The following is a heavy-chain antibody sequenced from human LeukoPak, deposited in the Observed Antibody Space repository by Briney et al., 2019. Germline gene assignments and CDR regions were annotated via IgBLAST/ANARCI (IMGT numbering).Heavy chain of an antibody. CDR1: GGSISSYY. Sequence: SEALSLTCTVSGGSISSYYWSWIRQPPGKGLEWIGYIYYSGSTNYNPSLKSRVTISVDTSKNQFSLKLSSVTAADTAVYYCARLYGDYYFDYWGQGTLVTVSS. J-gene: IGHJ4*02. CDR2: IYYSGST. D-gene: IGHD4-17*01. CDR3: ARLYGDYYFDY. V-gene: IGHV4-59*01.